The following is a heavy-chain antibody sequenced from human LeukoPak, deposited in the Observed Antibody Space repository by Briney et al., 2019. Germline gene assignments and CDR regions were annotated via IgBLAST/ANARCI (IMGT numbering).Heavy chain of an antibody. D-gene: IGHD4/OR15-4a*01. CDR1: GFTFSSYW. CDR3: ALNYGANLRPPFDA. J-gene: IGHJ4*02. Sequence: GGSLRLSCAASGFTFSSYWMSWVRQAPGKGLEWVANIKEDGSEKYYVDSVKGRFTISRDNAKNSLYLQMNSLRAEDTAIYYCALNYGANLRPPFDAWGPGTLVTVSS. CDR2: IKEDGSEK. V-gene: IGHV3-7*03.